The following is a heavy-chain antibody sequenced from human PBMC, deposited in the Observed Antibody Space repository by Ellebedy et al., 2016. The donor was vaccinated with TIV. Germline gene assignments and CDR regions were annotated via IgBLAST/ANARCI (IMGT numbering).Heavy chain of an antibody. V-gene: IGHV4-34*01. CDR2: INHSGSS. D-gene: IGHD1-14*01. J-gene: IGHJ6*03. Sequence: SETLSLTXAVYGGSFSGFYWSWIRQPPGKGLEWIGEINHSGSSNYNPYLKGRVTISVDTSKNQFSLKLSSVTVADTAVYYCARAGRGGGYYMDVWGKGTTVTVSS. CDR1: GGSFSGFY. CDR3: ARAGRGGGYYMDV.